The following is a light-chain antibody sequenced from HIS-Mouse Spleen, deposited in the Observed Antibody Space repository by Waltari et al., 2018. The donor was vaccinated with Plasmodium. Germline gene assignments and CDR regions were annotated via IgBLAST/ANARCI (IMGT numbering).Light chain of an antibody. CDR2: EES. CDR1: ALPKKY. CDR3: YSTDSSGNHRV. J-gene: IGLJ3*02. Sequence: SYELTHPPSVSVSPGQTATITCAGAALPKKYSYWYQQKSGQAPVLGIYEESKRPSGIPGRFSGSSSGTMATLTISGAQVEDEADYYCYSTDSSGNHRVFGGGTKLTVL. V-gene: IGLV3-10*01.